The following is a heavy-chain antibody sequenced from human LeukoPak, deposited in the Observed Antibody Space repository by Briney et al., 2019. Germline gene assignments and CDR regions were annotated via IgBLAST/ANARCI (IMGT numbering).Heavy chain of an antibody. V-gene: IGHV1-8*01. CDR3: ARGNLERIAARGHYYYMDV. D-gene: IGHD6-6*01. Sequence: GASVKVSCKASGYTFTSYDINWVRQAAGQGLEWMGWMNPNSGNTGYAQKFQGRVTMTRNTSISTAYMELSSLRSEDTAVYYCARGNLERIAARGHYYYMDVWGKGTTVTVSS. CDR2: MNPNSGNT. J-gene: IGHJ6*03. CDR1: GYTFTSYD.